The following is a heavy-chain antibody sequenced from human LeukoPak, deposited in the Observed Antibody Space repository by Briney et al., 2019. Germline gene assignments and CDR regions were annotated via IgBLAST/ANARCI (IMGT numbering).Heavy chain of an antibody. CDR1: GFTFSSSYW. Sequence: GGSLRLSCVASGFTFSSSYWMSWVRQAPGKGLEWVANKKQDGSEKYYVDSVKGRFTISRDNAKSSLHLQMNSLRAEDMAVYYCARDRGIVGTTGYYYMDVWGKGTTVTVSS. J-gene: IGHJ6*03. CDR2: KKQDGSEK. CDR3: ARDRGIVGTTGYYYMDV. D-gene: IGHD1-26*01. V-gene: IGHV3-7*01.